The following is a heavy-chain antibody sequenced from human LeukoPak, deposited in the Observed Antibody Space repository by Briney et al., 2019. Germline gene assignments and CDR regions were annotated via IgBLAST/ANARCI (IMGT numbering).Heavy chain of an antibody. CDR3: ARVNSGSYQDHHDY. J-gene: IGHJ4*02. D-gene: IGHD1-26*01. V-gene: IGHV1-8*01. CDR2: MNPNSGNT. CDR1: GYTFTSYD. Sequence: GASVKVSCKASGYTFTSYDINWVRQATGQGLEWMGRMNPNSGNTGYAQKFQGRVTMTRNTSISTAYMELSSLRSEDTAVYYCARVNSGSYQDHHDYWGQGTLVTVSS.